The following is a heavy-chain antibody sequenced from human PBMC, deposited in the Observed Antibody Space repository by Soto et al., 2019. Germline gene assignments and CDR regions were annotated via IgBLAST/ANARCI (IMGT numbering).Heavy chain of an antibody. CDR1: GFTFSSYA. J-gene: IGHJ1*01. Sequence: GGSLRLPCAASGFTFSSYAIPSVRQAPGKGLEWVSSISGSGGSTYYADSVKGRVTISRDNSKNTLSLQMNSLRAEDTAVYYCSRIRGRAAEYFQHWGQGTLVTVS. V-gene: IGHV3-23*01. CDR2: ISGSGGST. CDR3: SRIRGRAAEYFQH.